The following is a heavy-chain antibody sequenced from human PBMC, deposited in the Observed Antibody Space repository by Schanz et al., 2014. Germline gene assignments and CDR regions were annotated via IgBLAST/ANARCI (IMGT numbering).Heavy chain of an antibody. V-gene: IGHV3-23*01. CDR1: GFTFTTHS. J-gene: IGHJ4*02. D-gene: IGHD5-12*01. CDR2: ISGSGGST. Sequence: EVQLLESGGGLVQPGGSLRLSCAASGFTFTTHSMTWVRQAPGKGLEWVSGISGSGGSTYYADSVKGRFTISRDNSENTLYLQMNSLRTEDTAVYYCASPSGYSDYGTYFDFWGQGTLVTVSS. CDR3: ASPSGYSDYGTYFDF.